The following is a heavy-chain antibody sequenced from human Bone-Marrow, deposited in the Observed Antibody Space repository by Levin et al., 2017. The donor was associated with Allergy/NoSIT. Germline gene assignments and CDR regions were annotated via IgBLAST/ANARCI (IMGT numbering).Heavy chain of an antibody. CDR3: ARYQFLHNFDY. J-gene: IGHJ4*02. V-gene: IGHV3-48*03. Sequence: GESLKISCAASGFIFSTYEMNWVRQAPGKGLEWVSYISTSGNTIYYADSVKGRFTISRDNAKNSLYLQMNSLTAEDTAVYYCARYQFLHNFDYWGRGTLVTVSS. CDR2: ISTSGNTI. CDR1: GFIFSTYE. D-gene: IGHD2-2*01.